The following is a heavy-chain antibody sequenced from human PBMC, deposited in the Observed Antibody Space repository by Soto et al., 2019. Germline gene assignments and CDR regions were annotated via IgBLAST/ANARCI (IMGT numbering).Heavy chain of an antibody. CDR3: ARGRMDYYDSSGYYDY. CDR2: INHSGST. D-gene: IGHD3-22*01. J-gene: IGHJ4*02. Sequence: SETLSLTCAVYGGSFSGYYWSWIRQPPGKGLEWIGEINHSGSTNYNPSLKSRVTISVDTSKNQFSLKLSSVTAADTAVYYCARGRMDYYDSSGYYDYWGQGALVTVSS. V-gene: IGHV4-34*01. CDR1: GGSFSGYY.